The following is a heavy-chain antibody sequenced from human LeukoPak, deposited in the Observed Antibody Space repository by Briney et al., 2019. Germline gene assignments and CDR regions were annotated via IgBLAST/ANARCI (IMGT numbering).Heavy chain of an antibody. CDR3: ARGGGHGSGSYPYYFDY. J-gene: IGHJ4*02. D-gene: IGHD3-10*01. V-gene: IGHV4-59*01. CDR2: IYYSGST. CDR1: GGSISSYY. Sequence: SETLSLTCTVSGGSISSYYWSWIRQPPGKGLEWIGNIYYSGSTNYNPSLKSRVTISVDTSKNQFSLKLSSVTAADTAVYYCARGGGHGSGSYPYYFDYWGRGTLVTVSS.